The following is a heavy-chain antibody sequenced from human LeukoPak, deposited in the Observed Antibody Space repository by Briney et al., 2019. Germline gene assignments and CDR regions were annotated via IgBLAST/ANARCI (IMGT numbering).Heavy chain of an antibody. CDR1: GGSISSGGYY. CDR2: IYYSGST. V-gene: IGHV4-31*03. CDR3: ARENSRGEWLPDIDY. D-gene: IGHD3-3*01. Sequence: SQTLSLTCTVSGGSISSGGYYWSWIRQHPGKGLEWIGYIYYSGSTCYNPSLKSRVTISVDTSKNQFSLKLSSVTAADTAVYYCARENSRGEWLPDIDYWGQGTLVTVSS. J-gene: IGHJ4*02.